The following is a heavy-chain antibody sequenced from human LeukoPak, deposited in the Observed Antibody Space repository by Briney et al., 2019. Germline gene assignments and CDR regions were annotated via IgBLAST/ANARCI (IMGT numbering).Heavy chain of an antibody. J-gene: IGHJ6*02. D-gene: IGHD6-13*01. CDR2: INHSGST. V-gene: IGHV4-34*01. CDR3: ARGDRQQNYYYYYYGMDV. Sequence: PSETLSLTCAVYGGSFSGYYWSWIRQPPGKGLEWIGEINHSGSTNYNPSLKSRVTISVDTSKNQFSLKLSSVTAADTAVYYCARGDRQQNYYYYYYGMDVWGQGTTVTVSS. CDR1: GGSFSGYY.